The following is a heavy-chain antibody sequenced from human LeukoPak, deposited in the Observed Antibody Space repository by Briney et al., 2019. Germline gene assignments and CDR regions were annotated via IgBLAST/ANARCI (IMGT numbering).Heavy chain of an antibody. CDR1: GGSVSSSSYF. Sequence: SETLSLTCTVSGGSVSSSSYFWDWIRQPPWMGLEWIGSLYYRGSTYQNPSLKSRITMSVDTSKNQFSLRLSSVTAADTAVYYCARRMVEPITTQQFDFWGQGTLVTVSS. J-gene: IGHJ4*02. V-gene: IGHV4-39*01. D-gene: IGHD3-22*01. CDR3: ARRMVEPITTQQFDF. CDR2: LYYRGST.